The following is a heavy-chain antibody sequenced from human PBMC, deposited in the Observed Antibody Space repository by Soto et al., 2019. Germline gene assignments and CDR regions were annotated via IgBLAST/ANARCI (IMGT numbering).Heavy chain of an antibody. J-gene: IGHJ4*02. CDR3: ARDGHRSGDY. V-gene: IGHV1-2*02. Sequence: QVQLVQSGAEVKKPGASVKVSCKASEYRLTAYYIHWVRQAPGQGLEWMGLINPNTGDTNYAQNFQGRVTMTRDTSISTAYMELSRLRSDDTAVYYCARDGHRSGDYWGQGTLVTVSS. D-gene: IGHD1-26*01. CDR1: EYRLTAYY. CDR2: INPNTGDT.